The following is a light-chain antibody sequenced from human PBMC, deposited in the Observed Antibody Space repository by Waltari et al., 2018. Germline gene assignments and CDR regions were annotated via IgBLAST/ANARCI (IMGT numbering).Light chain of an antibody. CDR3: QQYYSAPYT. Sequence: DIVMTQSPDSLSVSLGARATINCTASQSVLYTSNYHNYLPWYQQKPGQPPKLLLHWASTRESGVPDRFSGSGSGTDFTLSISTLQAEDVAVYYCQQYYSAPYTFGQGTRLEIK. J-gene: IGKJ2*01. CDR2: WAS. V-gene: IGKV4-1*01. CDR1: QSVLYTSNYHNY.